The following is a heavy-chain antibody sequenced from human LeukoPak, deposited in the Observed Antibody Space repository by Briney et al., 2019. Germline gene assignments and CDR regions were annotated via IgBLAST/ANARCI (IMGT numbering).Heavy chain of an antibody. D-gene: IGHD6-19*01. CDR2: MNPNSGNT. CDR1: GYTFTSYD. V-gene: IGHV1-8*01. J-gene: IGHJ4*02. CDR3: ARGLLAVAGTGVDY. Sequence: GASVKVSCKASGYTFTSYDINWVRQATGQGLEWMGWMNPNSGNTGYAQKFQGRVTMTRNTSISTAYMELSRLRSEDTAVYYCARGLLAVAGTGVDYWGQGTLVTVSS.